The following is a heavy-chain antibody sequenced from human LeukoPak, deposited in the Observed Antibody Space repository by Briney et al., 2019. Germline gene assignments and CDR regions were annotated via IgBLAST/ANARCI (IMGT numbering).Heavy chain of an antibody. D-gene: IGHD4-17*01. CDR3: ARGRGYEYGDYDY. CDR1: GGAFSGYS. V-gene: IGHV4-34*01. Sequence: SETLSLTCAVYGGAFSGYSWSWIRQPPGKGLEWIGEMNRSGSPNYNPSLKSRVTVSVDTCRNQFSLNLSSVTAADTAVYYCARGRGYEYGDYDYWGQGTLVTVSS. CDR2: MNRSGSP. J-gene: IGHJ4*02.